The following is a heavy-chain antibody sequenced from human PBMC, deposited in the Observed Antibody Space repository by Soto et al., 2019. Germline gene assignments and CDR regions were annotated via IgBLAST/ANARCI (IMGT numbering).Heavy chain of an antibody. J-gene: IGHJ6*02. CDR3: PRSQGSSTSLEIYYYYYYGMDV. CDR2: IIPISETT. D-gene: IGHD2-2*01. V-gene: IGHV1-69*01. CDR1: GGTFSSYA. Sequence: QVQLVQSGAEVKKPGSSVKVSCKASGGTFSSYAISWVRQAPGQGLEWMGGIIPISETTNYAQKFQGRVTITADESKSTAYMELSSLRSEDTAVYYCPRSQGSSTSLEIYYYYYYGMDVWGQGTTVTVSS.